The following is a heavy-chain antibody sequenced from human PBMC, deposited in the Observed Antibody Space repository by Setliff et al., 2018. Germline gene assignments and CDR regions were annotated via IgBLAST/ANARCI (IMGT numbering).Heavy chain of an antibody. V-gene: IGHV3-48*01. CDR2: ISASSSTI. Sequence: PGGSLRLSCAASGFTFSRYSMNWVRQGPGKGLEWVSYISASSSTIYYSGSVKGRFTISRDNAKNSLFLQMNGPRADDTAVYYCARDLDGGNCHDLWGRGTLVTVSS. CDR1: GFTFSRYS. CDR3: ARDLDGGNCHDL. D-gene: IGHD2-15*01. J-gene: IGHJ5*02.